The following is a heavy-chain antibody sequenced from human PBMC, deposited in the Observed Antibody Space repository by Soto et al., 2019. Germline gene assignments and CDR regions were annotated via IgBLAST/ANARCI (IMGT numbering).Heavy chain of an antibody. D-gene: IGHD6-13*01. CDR1: GFTFSSYA. CDR2: ISGSGGST. Sequence: GSLRLSCAASGFTFSSYAMSWVRQAPGKGLEWVSAISGSGGSTYYADSVKGRFTISRDNSKNTLYLQMNSLRAEDAAVYYCAKAASWSYYFDYWGQGTLVTVSS. CDR3: AKAASWSYYFDY. V-gene: IGHV3-23*01. J-gene: IGHJ4*02.